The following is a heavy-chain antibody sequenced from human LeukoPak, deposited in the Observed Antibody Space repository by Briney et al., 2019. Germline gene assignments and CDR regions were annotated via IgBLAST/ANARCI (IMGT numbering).Heavy chain of an antibody. V-gene: IGHV3-30*04. CDR1: GFTFSSYG. CDR3: ARGGYDSSGYYYGVDY. Sequence: GRSLRLSCAASGFTFSSYGMHWVRQAPGKGLEWVAVISYDGSNKYYADSVKGRFTISRDNSKNTLYLQMNSLRAEDTAVYYCARGGYDSSGYYYGVDYWGQAALVTVSS. CDR2: ISYDGSNK. D-gene: IGHD3-22*01. J-gene: IGHJ4*01.